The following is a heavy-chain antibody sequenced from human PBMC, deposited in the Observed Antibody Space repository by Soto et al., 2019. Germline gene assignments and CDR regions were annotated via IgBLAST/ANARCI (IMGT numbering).Heavy chain of an antibody. CDR2: ISAYNGNT. Sequence: ASVKVCCKASGYTFVNYASKWVRQAPGQGLEWMGWISAYNGNTNYAQKFQGRVTMTTDTSTSTAYMELRSLRSDDTAVYYCARIRDLRYFDWLYFDYWAQGTLVTVSS. J-gene: IGHJ4*02. CDR3: ARIRDLRYFDWLYFDY. V-gene: IGHV1-18*01. D-gene: IGHD3-9*01. CDR1: GYTFVNYA.